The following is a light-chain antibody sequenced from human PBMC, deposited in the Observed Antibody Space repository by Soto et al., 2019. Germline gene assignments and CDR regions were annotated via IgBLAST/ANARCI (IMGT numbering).Light chain of an antibody. Sequence: QPVLTQSPSASASLGASVKLTCTQSSGHSNYAIAWHQQQPEKGPRYLMKVNSGGSHIKGDGIPDRFSGSSSGAERYLFISSLQSEDEADYYCQTWGTGSAIVVFGGGTQLTVL. CDR1: SGHSNYA. CDR3: QTWGTGSAIVV. V-gene: IGLV4-69*01. J-gene: IGLJ7*01. CDR2: VNSGGSH.